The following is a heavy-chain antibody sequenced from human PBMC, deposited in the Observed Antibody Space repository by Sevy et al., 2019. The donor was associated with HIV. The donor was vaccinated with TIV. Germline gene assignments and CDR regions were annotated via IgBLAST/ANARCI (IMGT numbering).Heavy chain of an antibody. Sequence: GGSLRLSCAASRFTFSTYDIHWVRQAPGKGLEWVAVISHDGSYQYYTDSVKGRFTISRDDSKNKAYLQMNSLRADASGVYYCAKGQGYDYIWGNERSEYYFDYWGQGTLVTVSS. J-gene: IGHJ4*02. CDR1: RFTFSTYD. D-gene: IGHD3-16*01. CDR2: ISHDGSYQ. CDR3: AKGQGYDYIWGNERSEYYFDY. V-gene: IGHV3-30*18.